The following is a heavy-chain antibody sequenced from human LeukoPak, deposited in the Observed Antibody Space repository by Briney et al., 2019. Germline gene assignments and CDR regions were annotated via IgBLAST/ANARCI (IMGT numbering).Heavy chain of an antibody. Sequence: GASVKVSCNASGGTFSSYAISWVRQAPGQGLEWMGGIIPIFGTANYAQKFQGRVTITTDESTSTAYMEPSSQRSEDTAVYYCAMDTSNWGYYYYYMDVWGKGTTVTVSS. CDR2: IIPIFGTA. D-gene: IGHD7-27*01. J-gene: IGHJ6*03. CDR3: AMDTSNWGYYYYYMDV. V-gene: IGHV1-69*05. CDR1: GGTFSSYA.